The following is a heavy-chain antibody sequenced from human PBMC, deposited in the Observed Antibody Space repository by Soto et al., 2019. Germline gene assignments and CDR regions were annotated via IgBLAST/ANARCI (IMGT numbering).Heavy chain of an antibody. D-gene: IGHD6-13*01. Sequence: SETLSLTCTVSGGSISSYYWSWIRQPPGKGLEWIGYIYYSGSTNYNPSLKSRVTISVDTSKNQFSLKLSSVTAADTAVYYCARRTYGSSSWYFDYWGQGTLVTVSS. CDR1: GGSISSYY. CDR3: ARRTYGSSSWYFDY. V-gene: IGHV4-59*01. CDR2: IYYSGST. J-gene: IGHJ4*02.